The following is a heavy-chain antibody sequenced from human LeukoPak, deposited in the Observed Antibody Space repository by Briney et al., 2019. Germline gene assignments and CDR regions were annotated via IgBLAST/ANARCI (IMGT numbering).Heavy chain of an antibody. D-gene: IGHD3-22*01. V-gene: IGHV3-11*01. CDR2: ISSSGSTI. Sequence: PGGCLRLSCAASGFTFSDYYMSWIRQAPGKGLEWVSYISSSGSTIYYADSVKGRFTISRDNAKNSLYLQMYSLRAEDTAVYYWERDLAGPRTLSYDSSGYYVGDALDVWGQVIMVTVSS. CDR3: ERDLAGPRTLSYDSSGYYVGDALDV. J-gene: IGHJ3*01. CDR1: GFTFSDYY.